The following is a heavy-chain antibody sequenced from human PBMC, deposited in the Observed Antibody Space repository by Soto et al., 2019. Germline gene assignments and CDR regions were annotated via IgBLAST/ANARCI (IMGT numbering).Heavy chain of an antibody. D-gene: IGHD6-13*01. CDR2: IGTAGDT. Sequence: SGFTFRSYDMHWVRQVTGKGLEWVSAIGTAGDTFYPGSVKGRFTISRENAKNSLFLQMNSLRAEDTAVYYCASVRDDSSSWQPPDYWGQGTLVTVSS. CDR3: ASVRDDSSSWQPPDY. CDR1: GFTFRSYD. V-gene: IGHV3-13*01. J-gene: IGHJ4*02.